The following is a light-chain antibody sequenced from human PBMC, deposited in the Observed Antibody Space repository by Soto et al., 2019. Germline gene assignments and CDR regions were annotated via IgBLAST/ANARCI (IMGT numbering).Light chain of an antibody. Sequence: QSALTQPRSVSGSPGQSVTISCTGTSSDVGDYYYVSWYQQYPDKAPKLMIYDVGKRPSGVPGRFSGSKSGNTASLTISGLQTEDEADYYCCSYAGSYTYVFGTGTKLTVL. J-gene: IGLJ1*01. CDR3: CSYAGSYTYV. CDR2: DVG. CDR1: SSDVGDYYY. V-gene: IGLV2-11*01.